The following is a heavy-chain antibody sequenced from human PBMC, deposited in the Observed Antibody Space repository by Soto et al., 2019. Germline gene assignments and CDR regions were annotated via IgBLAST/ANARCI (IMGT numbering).Heavy chain of an antibody. J-gene: IGHJ6*02. CDR3: ATRGYCSGGSCSDYYYYGMDV. V-gene: IGHV5-10-1*01. D-gene: IGHD2-15*01. CDR2: TDPYDSNS. CDR1: GYSFSNYW. Sequence: GESLKISCKGSGYSFSNYWISWVRQMPGKGLEWMGRTDPYDSNSNYSPSFQGHVTISADKSISTAYLQWSSLKASDTAMYYCATRGYCSGGSCSDYYYYGMDVWGQGTTVTVSS.